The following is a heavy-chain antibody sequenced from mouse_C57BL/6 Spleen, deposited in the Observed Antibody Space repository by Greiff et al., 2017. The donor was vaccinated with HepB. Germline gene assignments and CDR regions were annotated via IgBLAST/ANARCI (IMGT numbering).Heavy chain of an antibody. CDR3: ARCYYYGSSPYYFDY. Sequence: QVQLQQPGAELVKPGASVKLSCKASGYTFTSYWMHWVKQRPGRGLEWMGRIDPNSGGTKYNEKFKGKATLTVDKPSSTAYMQLSSLTSEDSAVYYCARCYYYGSSPYYFDYWGQGTTLTVSS. CDR2: IDPNSGGT. V-gene: IGHV1-72*01. J-gene: IGHJ2*01. CDR1: GYTFTSYW. D-gene: IGHD1-1*01.